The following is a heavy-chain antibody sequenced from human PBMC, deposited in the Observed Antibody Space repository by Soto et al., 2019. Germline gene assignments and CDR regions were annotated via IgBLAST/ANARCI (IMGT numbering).Heavy chain of an antibody. CDR3: ARDGAVSYCGGDCSNQNYYGMDV. V-gene: IGHV4-30-4*01. D-gene: IGHD2-21*02. CDR1: GGSISSGDYY. CDR2: IYYSGST. J-gene: IGHJ6*02. Sequence: SETLSLTCTVSGGSISSGDYYWGWIRQPPGKGLEWIGYIYYSGSTYYNPSLKSRVTISVDTSKNQFSLKLSSVTAADTAVYYCARDGAVSYCGGDCSNQNYYGMDVWGQGTTVTVSS.